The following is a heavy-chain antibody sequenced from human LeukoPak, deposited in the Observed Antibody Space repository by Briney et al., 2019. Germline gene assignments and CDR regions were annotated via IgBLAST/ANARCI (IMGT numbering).Heavy chain of an antibody. V-gene: IGHV1-2*02. D-gene: IGHD3-10*01. CDR3: ARDVYGSGSYFY. CDR2: INPNSGGT. CDR1: GYTFTGYY. Sequence: ASVKVSCTASGYTFTGYYMHWVRQAPGQGLGWMGWINPNSGGTNYAQKFQGRVTMTRDTSISTAYMELSRLRSDDTAVYYCARDVYGSGSYFYWGQGTLVTVSS. J-gene: IGHJ4*02.